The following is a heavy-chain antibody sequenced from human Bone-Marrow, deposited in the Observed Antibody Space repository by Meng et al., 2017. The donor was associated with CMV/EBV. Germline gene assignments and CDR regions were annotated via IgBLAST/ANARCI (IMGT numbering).Heavy chain of an antibody. V-gene: IGHV1-69*10. CDR1: GGTFSSYA. CDR2: IIPILGIA. Sequence: SVKVSCKASGGTFSSYAISWVRQAPGQGLEWMGGIIPILGIANYAQKFQGRVTITTDESTSTAYMELSSLRSKDTAVYYCASLYCSSTSCWRWDAFDIWGQGTMVTVSS. D-gene: IGHD2-2*01. CDR3: ASLYCSSTSCWRWDAFDI. J-gene: IGHJ3*02.